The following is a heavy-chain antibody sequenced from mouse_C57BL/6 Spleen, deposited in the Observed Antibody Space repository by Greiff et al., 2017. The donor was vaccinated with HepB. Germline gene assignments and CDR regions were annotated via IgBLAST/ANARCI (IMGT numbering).Heavy chain of an antibody. V-gene: IGHV1-80*01. CDR1: GYAFSSYW. Sequence: VKLQESGAELVKPGASVKISCKASGYAFSSYWMNWVKQRPGKGLEWIGQIYPGDGDTNYNGKFKGKATLTADKSSSTAYMQLSSLTSEDSAVYFCARITTVVEDAMDYWGQGTSVTVPS. CDR3: ARITTVVEDAMDY. D-gene: IGHD1-1*01. CDR2: IYPGDGDT. J-gene: IGHJ4*01.